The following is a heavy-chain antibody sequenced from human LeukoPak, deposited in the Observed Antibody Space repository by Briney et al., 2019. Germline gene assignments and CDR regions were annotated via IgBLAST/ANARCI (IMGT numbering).Heavy chain of an antibody. J-gene: IGHJ4*02. CDR3: ARVVKDILSGSTPGLPDS. CDR1: GGSFSGYF. Sequence: SETLPLTCAVYGGSFSGYFWSWIRQPPGKGLEWIGEINHSGSSDYNPSLKSRVTISVDTSKNQISLNLSSVTAADTAVYYCARVVKDILSGSTPGLPDSWGQGTLVTVSS. D-gene: IGHD3-9*01. V-gene: IGHV4-34*01. CDR2: INHSGSS.